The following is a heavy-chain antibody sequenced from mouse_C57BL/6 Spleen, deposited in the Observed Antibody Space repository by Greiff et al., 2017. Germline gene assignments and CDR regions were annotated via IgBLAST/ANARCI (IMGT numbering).Heavy chain of an antibody. CDR2: INPNNGGT. J-gene: IGHJ2*01. CDR3: ARDGTETVFDC. V-gene: IGHV1-26*01. CDR1: GYTFTDYY. D-gene: IGHD1-1*01. Sequence: AQLQQSGPELVKPGASVKISCKASGYTFTDYYMNWVKQSHGKSLEWIGDINPNNGGTSYNQKFKGKATLTVDKSSSTAYMELRSLTSEDSAVYYCARDGTETVFDCWGQGTTLTVSS.